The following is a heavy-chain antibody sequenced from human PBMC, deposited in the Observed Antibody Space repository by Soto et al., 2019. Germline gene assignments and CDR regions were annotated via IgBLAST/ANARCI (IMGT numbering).Heavy chain of an antibody. CDR1: GGTFSSYA. D-gene: IGHD1-26*01. CDR2: IIPIFGTA. Sequence: QVQLVQSGAEVKKPGSSVKVSCKASGGTFSSYAISWVRQAPGQGLEWMGGIIPIFGTANYAQQSHVRVTITPDESTSTAYMELSSLRSEDTAVYYCASGDSGRYRKFDSWGQGTLVTVSS. J-gene: IGHJ4*02. V-gene: IGHV1-69*05. CDR3: ASGDSGRYRKFDS.